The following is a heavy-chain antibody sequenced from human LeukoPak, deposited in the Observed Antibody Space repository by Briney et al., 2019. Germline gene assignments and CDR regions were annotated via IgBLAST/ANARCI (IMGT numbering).Heavy chain of an antibody. CDR2: MSGSGWTT. Sequence: GGSLRLSCAASGFTFSTYTMTWVRQAPGKGPEWVSSMSGSGWTTFYADSVKGRFTISRDNSENTLNLQMDSLRAEDTAVYYCAKRKLGYSSGWYGEFDYWGQGTLVTVSS. D-gene: IGHD6-19*01. CDR1: GFTFSTYT. CDR3: AKRKLGYSSGWYGEFDY. J-gene: IGHJ4*02. V-gene: IGHV3-23*01.